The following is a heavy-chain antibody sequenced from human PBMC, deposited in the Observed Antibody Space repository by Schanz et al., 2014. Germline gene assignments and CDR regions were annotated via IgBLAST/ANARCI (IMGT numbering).Heavy chain of an antibody. J-gene: IGHJ6*03. CDR2: IYHTGST. CDR3: ARGNNIDYGDAFFNYYYYYMDV. CDR1: GGSFSGYY. Sequence: QVQLQQWGAGLLKPSETLSLTCGVFGGSFSGYYWSWIRQPPGKGLEWIGEIYHTGSTNYNPSLKSRVTISVDTSKNQFSLKLSSVTAADTAVYYCARGNNIDYGDAFFNYYYYYMDVWGKGTTVNVSS. D-gene: IGHD4-17*01. V-gene: IGHV4-34*01.